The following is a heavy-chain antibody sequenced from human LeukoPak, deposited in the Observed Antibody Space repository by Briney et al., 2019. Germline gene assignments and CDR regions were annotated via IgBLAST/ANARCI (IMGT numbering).Heavy chain of an antibody. V-gene: IGHV3-23*01. J-gene: IGHJ6*02. CDR3: ASSGTPPYYYGMDV. Sequence: GGSLRLSCAASGFTFNNYAMNWVRQAPGKGLEWVSVISGSGGTTYYADSVKGRFTISRDNSKNTLYLQMNSLRAEDTAVYYCASSGTPPYYYGMDVWGQGTTVTVSS. CDR1: GFTFNNYA. D-gene: IGHD1-26*01. CDR2: ISGSGGTT.